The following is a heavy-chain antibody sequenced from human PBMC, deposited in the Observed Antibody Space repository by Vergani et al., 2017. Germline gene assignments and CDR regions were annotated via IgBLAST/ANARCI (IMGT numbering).Heavy chain of an antibody. V-gene: IGHV2-26*01. D-gene: IGHD3-3*01. CDR2: IFSNDEK. J-gene: IGHJ4*02. Sequence: QVTLKESGPVLVKPTETLTLTCTVSGFSLSNARMGVSWIRQPPGKALEWLAHIFSNDEKSYSTSLKRRPTISKDTSKSQVVLNMTNMDPVDTATYYCERIRRRITIFGVVIASFDYWGQGTLVTVSS. CDR1: GFSLSNARMG. CDR3: ERIRRRITIFGVVIASFDY.